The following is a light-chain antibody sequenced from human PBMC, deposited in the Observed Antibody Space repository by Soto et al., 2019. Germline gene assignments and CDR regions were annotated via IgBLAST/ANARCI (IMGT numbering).Light chain of an antibody. CDR1: QSVSSSQ. J-gene: IGKJ3*01. Sequence: ENVLTQSPGTLSFSSGERATLSCRASQSVSSSQLAWYQQRPGQAPRLLVYGASTRATGIADRFSGSGSGTDFTLTISRLEPEDFAVYYCQQYGSSGVTFGPGTKVDI. V-gene: IGKV3-20*01. CDR2: GAS. CDR3: QQYGSSGVT.